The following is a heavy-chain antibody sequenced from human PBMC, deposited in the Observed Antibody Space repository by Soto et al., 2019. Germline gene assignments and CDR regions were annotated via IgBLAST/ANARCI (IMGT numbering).Heavy chain of an antibody. CDR1: GFTFSSYW. CDR3: ARGTYDYVWGSCLPPWFDP. Sequence: LRLSCAASGFTFSSYWMHWVRQAPGKGLVWVSRINSDGSSTSYADSVKGRFTISRDNAKNTLYLQMNSLRAEDTAVYYCARGTYDYVWGSCLPPWFDPWSQGTLVTVSS. J-gene: IGHJ5*02. V-gene: IGHV3-74*01. CDR2: INSDGSST. D-gene: IGHD3-16*01.